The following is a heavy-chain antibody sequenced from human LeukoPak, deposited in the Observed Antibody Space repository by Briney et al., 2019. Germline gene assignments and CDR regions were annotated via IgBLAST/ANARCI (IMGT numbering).Heavy chain of an antibody. CDR3: AKGDYYGSEKLFTH. D-gene: IGHD3-10*01. CDR1: GYTFTDFY. V-gene: IGHV1-2*02. Sequence: ASVKVSCKTSGYTFTDFYLSWVRRAPGRGLEWMGWVDLNTGDTNYAQNFQGRVTMTTDMSITTAYMELSSLRSDDTAVYYCAKGDYYGSEKLFTHWGQGTLVTVSS. CDR2: VDLNTGDT. J-gene: IGHJ4*02.